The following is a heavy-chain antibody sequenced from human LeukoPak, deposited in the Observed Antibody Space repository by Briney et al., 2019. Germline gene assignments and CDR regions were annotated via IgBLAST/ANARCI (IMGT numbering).Heavy chain of an antibody. CDR1: GGSISSGSYY. D-gene: IGHD4-23*01. CDR2: IYTSGST. V-gene: IGHV4-61*02. CDR3: ARALVTTVVTNYFDY. J-gene: IGHJ4*02. Sequence: SETLSLTCTVSGGSISSGSYYWSWIRQPAGKGLEWIGRIYTSGSTNYNPSLKSRVTISVDKSKNQFSLKLSSVTAADTAVYYCARALVTTVVTNYFDYWGQGTLVTVSS.